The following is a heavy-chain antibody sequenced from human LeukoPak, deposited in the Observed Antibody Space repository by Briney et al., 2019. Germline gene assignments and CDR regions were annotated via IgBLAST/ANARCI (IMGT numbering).Heavy chain of an antibody. J-gene: IGHJ6*03. V-gene: IGHV4-61*02. CDR3: ARDLSCSSTSCYGYYYYYYMDV. Sequence: SETLSLTCTVSGGSISSGSYYWSWIRQPAGKGLEWIGRIYTSGSTHYNPSLKSRVTISVDTSKNQFSLKLSPVTAADTAVYYCARDLSCSSTSCYGYYYYYYMDVWGKGTTVTVSS. D-gene: IGHD2-2*01. CDR1: GGSISSGSYY. CDR2: IYTSGST.